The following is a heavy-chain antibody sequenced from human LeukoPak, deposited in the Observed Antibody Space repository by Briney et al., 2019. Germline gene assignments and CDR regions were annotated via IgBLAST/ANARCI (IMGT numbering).Heavy chain of an antibody. J-gene: IGHJ4*02. D-gene: IGHD3-3*01. Sequence: ASVTASCKASGGTFSSYAISWVRQAPGQGLEWMGGIIPIFGTANYAQKFQGRVTITTDESTSTAYMELSSLRSEDTAVYYCARPNYDFWSGYYPKNYYFDYWGQGTLVTVSS. V-gene: IGHV1-69*05. CDR3: ARPNYDFWSGYYPKNYYFDY. CDR1: GGTFSSYA. CDR2: IIPIFGTA.